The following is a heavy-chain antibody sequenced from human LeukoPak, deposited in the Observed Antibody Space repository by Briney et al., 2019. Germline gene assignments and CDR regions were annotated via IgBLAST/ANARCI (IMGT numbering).Heavy chain of an antibody. J-gene: IGHJ4*02. CDR1: GFTFSNAW. D-gene: IGHD3-22*01. Sequence: GGSLRLSCAASGFTFSNAWMSWVRQAPGKGLEWVGRIKSKTDGGTTDYAAPVKGRFTISRDDSKNTLYLQMNSLKTEDTAVYYCTSRTHTYYYDSSGYLPYWGQGTLVTVSS. V-gene: IGHV3-15*01. CDR3: TSRTHTYYYDSSGYLPY. CDR2: IKSKTDGGTT.